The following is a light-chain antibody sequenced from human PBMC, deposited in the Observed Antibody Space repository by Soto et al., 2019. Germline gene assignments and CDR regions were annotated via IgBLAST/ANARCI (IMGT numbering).Light chain of an antibody. J-gene: IGLJ3*02. Sequence: QSVLTQPRSVSGSPGQSVTISCTGTSSDVGGYNYVSWYQQHPGKAPKLMIYDVSKRPSGVPDRFSGSKSGNTAYLTISGRQAEDEADYDCCSYAGSYTFAVEFGGGTKLTVL. CDR2: DVS. V-gene: IGLV2-11*01. CDR3: CSYAGSYTFAVE. CDR1: SSDVGGYNY.